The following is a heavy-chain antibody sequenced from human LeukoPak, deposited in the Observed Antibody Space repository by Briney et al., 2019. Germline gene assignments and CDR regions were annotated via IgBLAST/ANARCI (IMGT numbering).Heavy chain of an antibody. CDR2: IYTSGST. CDR1: GGSISSSSYY. Sequence: SETLSLTCTVSGGSISSSSYYWGWIRQPAGKGLEWIGRIYTSGSTNYNPSLKSRVTMSVDTSKNQFSLKLSSVTAADTAVYYCAVAGKGNLFDYWGQGTLVTVSS. J-gene: IGHJ4*02. D-gene: IGHD6-19*01. CDR3: AVAGKGNLFDY. V-gene: IGHV4-61*02.